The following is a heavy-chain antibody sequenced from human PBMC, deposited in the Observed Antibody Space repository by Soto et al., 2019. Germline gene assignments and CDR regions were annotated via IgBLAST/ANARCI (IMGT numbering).Heavy chain of an antibody. CDR1: GYTFTHYY. CDR3: ATSVNSAMAFDY. CDR2: INPNGGIT. V-gene: IGHV1-46*01. Sequence: QVQLVQSGAEVKKPGASVRVSCKASGYTFTHYYIHWVRQAPGQGLEWMGIINPNGGITTYAQKFRDGLSMTRDTSTSTVYLELSSLRSEDSAVDYCATSVNSAMAFDYWGQGTLVTVSS. D-gene: IGHD5-18*01. J-gene: IGHJ4*02.